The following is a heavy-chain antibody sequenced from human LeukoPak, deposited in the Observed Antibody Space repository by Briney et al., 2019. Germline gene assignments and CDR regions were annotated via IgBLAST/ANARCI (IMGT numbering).Heavy chain of an antibody. Sequence: GRSLRLSCAASGFTFSSYGMHWVRQTPGKGLEWVAVISYDGSNKYYADSVKGRFTISRDNSKNTLYLQMNSLRAEDTAVYYCAKDIRAVRGAITIYYYYGMDVWGQGTTVTVSS. J-gene: IGHJ6*02. CDR1: GFTFSSYG. V-gene: IGHV3-30*18. CDR2: ISYDGSNK. CDR3: AKDIRAVRGAITIYYYYGMDV. D-gene: IGHD3-10*01.